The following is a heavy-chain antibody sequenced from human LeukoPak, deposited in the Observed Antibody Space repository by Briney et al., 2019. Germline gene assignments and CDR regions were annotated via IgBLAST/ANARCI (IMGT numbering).Heavy chain of an antibody. J-gene: IGHJ5*02. Sequence: ASVKVSCKAPGYTFTTYAMNWVRQAPGQGLEWMGWINTNTGNPTYAQGFTGRFVFSLDTSVSTAYLQISSLKAEDTAVYYCARDYYDSSGYWFDPWGQGTLVTVSS. CDR1: GYTFTTYA. D-gene: IGHD3-22*01. CDR3: ARDYYDSSGYWFDP. V-gene: IGHV7-4-1*02. CDR2: INTNTGNP.